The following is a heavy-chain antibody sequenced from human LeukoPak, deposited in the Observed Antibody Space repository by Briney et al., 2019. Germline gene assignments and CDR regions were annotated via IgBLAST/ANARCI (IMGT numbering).Heavy chain of an antibody. D-gene: IGHD4-23*01. Sequence: GASVKVSCKASGYTFTGYYMHWVRQAPGQGLEWMGWINPNSGGTNYAQKFQGRVTVTRDTSISTAYMELSRLRSDDTAVYYCARVLEVPVAYYYYYGMDVWGQGTTVTVSS. CDR1: GYTFTGYY. CDR2: INPNSGGT. CDR3: ARVLEVPVAYYYYYGMDV. J-gene: IGHJ6*02. V-gene: IGHV1-2*02.